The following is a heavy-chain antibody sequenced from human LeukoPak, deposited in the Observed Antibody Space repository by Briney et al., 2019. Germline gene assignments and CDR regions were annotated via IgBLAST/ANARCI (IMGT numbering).Heavy chain of an antibody. V-gene: IGHV1-8*01. CDR2: MNPNSGNT. D-gene: IGHD5-18*01. CDR3: ARVVEGYSYGSE. J-gene: IGHJ4*02. CDR1: GYTFTSHD. Sequence: ASVTVSCKASGYTFTSHDINWVRQATGQGLEWMGWMNPNSGNTGYAQKFQGRVTMTRNTSISTAYMELSSLRSEDTAVYYCARVVEGYSYGSEWGQGTLVTVSS.